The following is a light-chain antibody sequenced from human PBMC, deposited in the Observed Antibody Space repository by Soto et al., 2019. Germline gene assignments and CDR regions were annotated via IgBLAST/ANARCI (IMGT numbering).Light chain of an antibody. Sequence: YELTQPPSVSVAPGQAASITCGGNNIGSKSVHWYQQQSGQAPVLVIYYDADRPSGIPERFSGSKSENTATLTISRVEAGDEADYYCQVWDSSSDLVIFGGGTKLTVL. CDR2: YDA. J-gene: IGLJ2*01. CDR1: NIGSKS. CDR3: QVWDSSSDLVI. V-gene: IGLV3-21*04.